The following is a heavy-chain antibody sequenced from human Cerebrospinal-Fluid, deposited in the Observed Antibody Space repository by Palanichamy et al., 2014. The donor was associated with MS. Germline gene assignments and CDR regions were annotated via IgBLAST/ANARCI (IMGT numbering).Heavy chain of an antibody. V-gene: IGHV4-61*02. Sequence: QVQLQESGPGLVKPSQTLSLTCTVSGGSISSGSYYWSWIRQPAGKGLECIGRIYIGGSTNYNPSLKSRVTISVDPSKNQFSLNLSSVTAADTAVYYCARGGFTLFGVIIPYFERWGQGTLVTVSS. J-gene: IGHJ1*01. CDR1: GGSISSGSYY. CDR3: ARGGFTLFGVIIPYFER. D-gene: IGHD3-3*01. CDR2: IYIGGST.